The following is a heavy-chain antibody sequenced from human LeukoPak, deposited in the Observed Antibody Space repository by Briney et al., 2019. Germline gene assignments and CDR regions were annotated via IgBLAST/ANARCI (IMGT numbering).Heavy chain of an antibody. V-gene: IGHV1-2*02. CDR3: TLGVSFQGLFVP. D-gene: IGHD3-16*01. J-gene: IGHJ5*02. CDR2: INRNSGST. Sequence: ASVKVSCKASGYTFTGYYMHWVRQAPGQGLEWVGWINRNSGSTNYAQKVQGRVTMTRDTSINTAYMELSSLRSDDTAVYYSTLGVSFQGLFVPWGQGTLVTVSS. CDR1: GYTFTGYY.